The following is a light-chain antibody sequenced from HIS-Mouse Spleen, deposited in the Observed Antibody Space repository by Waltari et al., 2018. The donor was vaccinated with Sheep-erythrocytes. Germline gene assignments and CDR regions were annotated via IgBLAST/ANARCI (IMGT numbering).Light chain of an antibody. CDR3: AAWDDSLNGPV. V-gene: IGLV1-44*01. CDR2: SNN. Sequence: QSVLTQPPSASGTPGQRVTISCSGSSPNIGSNPVNWYQQLPGTAPKLLIYSNNRRPSGVPDRFSGSKSGTSASLAISGLQSEDEADYYCAAWDDSLNGPVFGGGTKLTVL. J-gene: IGLJ3*02. CDR1: SPNIGSNP.